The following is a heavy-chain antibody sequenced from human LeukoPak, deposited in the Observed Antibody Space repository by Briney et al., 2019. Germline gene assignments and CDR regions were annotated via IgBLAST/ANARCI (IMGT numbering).Heavy chain of an antibody. CDR2: MNPNSGNT. D-gene: IGHD6-13*01. CDR1: GYTFTGYY. V-gene: IGHV1-8*02. CDR3: ARVGSSSYSDD. Sequence: ASVKVSCKASGYTFTGYYMHWVRQATGQGLEWMGWMNPNSGNTGYAQKFQGRVTMTRNTSISTAYMELSSLRSEDTAVYYCARVGSSSYSDDWGQGTLVTVSS. J-gene: IGHJ4*02.